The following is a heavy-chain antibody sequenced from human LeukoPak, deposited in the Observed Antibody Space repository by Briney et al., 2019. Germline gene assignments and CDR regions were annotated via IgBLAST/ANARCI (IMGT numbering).Heavy chain of an antibody. CDR2: LYTSGST. Sequence: SETLSLTCTVSGGSISSGSYYWSWIRQPAGKGLEWIGRLYTSGSTNYNPSLKSRVTISVDTSKNQFSLKLSSVTAADTAVYYCARAPLTGMITFGGVIVLDAFDIWGQGTMVTVSS. CDR3: ARAPLTGMITFGGVIVLDAFDI. CDR1: GGSISSGSYY. J-gene: IGHJ3*02. V-gene: IGHV4-61*02. D-gene: IGHD3-16*02.